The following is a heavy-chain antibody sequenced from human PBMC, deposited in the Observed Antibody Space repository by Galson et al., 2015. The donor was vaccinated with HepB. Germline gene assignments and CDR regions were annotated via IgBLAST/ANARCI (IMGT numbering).Heavy chain of an antibody. CDR3: AREVI. CDR1: GFSLSGSW. Sequence: SLRLSCAASGFSLSGSWLSWVRQAPGKGLEWLASIKEDGSQKNFIDSVRGRFTISRDNAKNSLYLQMNSLRAEDTAVYYCAREVIWGQGTLVTVSS. J-gene: IGHJ4*02. V-gene: IGHV3-7*03. CDR2: IKEDGSQK.